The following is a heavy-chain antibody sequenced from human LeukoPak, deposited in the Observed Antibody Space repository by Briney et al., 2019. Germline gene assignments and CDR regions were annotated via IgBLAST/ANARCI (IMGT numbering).Heavy chain of an antibody. J-gene: IGHJ5*02. CDR1: GGTFSSYA. CDR3: ARDVYYVRMGGNWFDP. CDR2: IIPIFGTA. D-gene: IGHD3-10*02. Sequence: SVKVSCKASGGTFSSYAISWVRQAPGQGLEWMGGIIPIFGTANYAQKFQGRVTITPDESTSTAYMELSSLRSEDTAVYYCARDVYYVRMGGNWFDPWGQGTLVTVSS. V-gene: IGHV1-69*13.